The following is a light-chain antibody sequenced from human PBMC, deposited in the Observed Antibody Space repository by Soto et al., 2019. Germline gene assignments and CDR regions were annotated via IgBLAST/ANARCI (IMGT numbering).Light chain of an antibody. CDR1: QSVDIN. V-gene: IGKV3-15*01. Sequence: EIVLTQSPATLSVSPGERVTLSCRASQSVDINLAWYQQKPGQAPRLLIYGASNRATDMPGRFSGRGSGTEFTLTINSLQPEDDAVYYCQQYRNWPRTFGQGTKVDIK. J-gene: IGKJ1*01. CDR2: GAS. CDR3: QQYRNWPRT.